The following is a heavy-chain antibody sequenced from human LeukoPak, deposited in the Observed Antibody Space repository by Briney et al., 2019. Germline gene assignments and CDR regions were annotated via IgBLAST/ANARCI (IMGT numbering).Heavy chain of an antibody. J-gene: IGHJ6*03. V-gene: IGHV4-34*01. Sequence: SETLSLTCAVYGGSFSGYYWSWIRQPPGKGLEWIGEINHSGSTNYNPSLKSRVTISVDTSKNQFSLKLSSVTAADTAVYYCAGGRYCSSTSRYISYYYYMDVWGKGTTVTVSS. CDR2: INHSGST. CDR1: GGSFSGYY. D-gene: IGHD2-2*02. CDR3: AGGRYCSSTSRYISYYYYMDV.